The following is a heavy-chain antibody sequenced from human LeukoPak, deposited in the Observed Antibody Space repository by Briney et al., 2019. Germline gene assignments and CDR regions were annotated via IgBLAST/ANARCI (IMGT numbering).Heavy chain of an antibody. CDR2: ISGSGDST. V-gene: IGHV3-23*01. CDR3: VQPQGYRSSN. Sequence: GGSLRLPCAASGFTFSSYAMSWVRQAPGKGLEWVSTISGSGDSTHYADSVKGRFTVSRDNAKNTLYLQMNSLRAEDTAVYYCVQPQGYRSSNWGQGTLVTVSS. J-gene: IGHJ4*02. D-gene: IGHD6-19*01. CDR1: GFTFSSYA.